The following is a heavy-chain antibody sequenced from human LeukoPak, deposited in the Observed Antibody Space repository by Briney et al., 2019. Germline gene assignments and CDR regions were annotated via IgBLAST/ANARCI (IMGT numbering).Heavy chain of an antibody. J-gene: IGHJ4*02. CDR2: IFPGDSET. Sequence: GESLKISCKGSGFTFRNYWIGWVRQMPGKGLEWMGIIFPGDSETRYSPSFQGQVTISADESISTAYLQWSSLKASDTAMYYCARQETLSSLVTDWGQGTLVTVSS. CDR3: ARQETLSSLVTD. V-gene: IGHV5-51*01. CDR1: GFTFRNYW. D-gene: IGHD2-21*02.